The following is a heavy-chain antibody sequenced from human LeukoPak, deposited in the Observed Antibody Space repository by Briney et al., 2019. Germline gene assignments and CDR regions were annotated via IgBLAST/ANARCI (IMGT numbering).Heavy chain of an antibody. V-gene: IGHV4-59*01. D-gene: IGHD6-13*01. CDR3: ARGYGYSSSWFDY. Sequence: SETLSLTCTVSGGSISSYYWSWIRQPPGKGLEWIGYIYYSGSTNYNPSLKSRVTISVDTPKNQFSLKLSSVTAADTAVYYCARGYGYSSSWFDYWGQGTLVTVSS. CDR1: GGSISSYY. CDR2: IYYSGST. J-gene: IGHJ4*02.